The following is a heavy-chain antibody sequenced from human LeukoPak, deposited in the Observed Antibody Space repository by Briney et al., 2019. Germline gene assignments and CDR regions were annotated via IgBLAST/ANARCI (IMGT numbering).Heavy chain of an antibody. CDR3: ARVSCSSTSCYSFDY. D-gene: IGHD2-2*01. CDR1: GYTFTGYY. CDR2: INHNSGGT. V-gene: IGHV1-2*06. J-gene: IGHJ4*02. Sequence: ASVKVSCKASGYTFTGYYMHWVRQAPGQGLEWMGRINHNSGGTNYAQKFQGRVTMTRDTSISAAYMELSRLRSDDTAVYYCARVSCSSTSCYSFDYWGQGTLVTVSS.